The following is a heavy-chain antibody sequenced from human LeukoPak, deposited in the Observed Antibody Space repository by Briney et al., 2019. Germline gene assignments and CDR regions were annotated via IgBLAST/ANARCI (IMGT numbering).Heavy chain of an antibody. CDR3: SKDPRYDILTGYPTLDY. V-gene: IGHV1-2*02. Sequence: ASVKVSCKASGYTFTGYYMHWVRQAPGQGLEWMGWINPNSGGTNYAQKFQGRVTMTRDTSISTAYMELSRLRSDDTAVYYRSKDPRYDILTGYPTLDYWGQGTLVTVSS. CDR1: GYTFTGYY. D-gene: IGHD3-9*01. CDR2: INPNSGGT. J-gene: IGHJ4*02.